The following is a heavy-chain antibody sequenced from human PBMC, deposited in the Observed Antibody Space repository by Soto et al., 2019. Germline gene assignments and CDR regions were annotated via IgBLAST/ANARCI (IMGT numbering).Heavy chain of an antibody. CDR3: ARSLSWQQLVRGAPFDY. CDR1: GGSFSGYY. J-gene: IGHJ4*02. D-gene: IGHD6-13*01. V-gene: IGHV4-34*01. CDR2: INHSGST. Sequence: PSETLSLTCAVYGGSFSGYYWSWIRQPPGKGLEWIGEINHSGSTNYNPSLKSRVTISVDTSKNQFSLKLSSVTAADTAVYYCARSLSWQQLVRGAPFDYWGQGTLVTVSS.